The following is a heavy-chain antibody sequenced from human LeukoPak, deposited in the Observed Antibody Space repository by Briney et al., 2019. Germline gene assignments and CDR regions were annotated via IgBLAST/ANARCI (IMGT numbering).Heavy chain of an antibody. D-gene: IGHD2/OR15-2a*01. J-gene: IGHJ3*02. CDR2: IYHSGST. V-gene: IGHV4-38-2*02. Sequence: SETLSLTCTVSGYSITNGYYWGWIRQPPGKGLEWIGSIYHSGSTYYNPSLKSRVTISVDTSKNQFSLKLSSVTAADTAVYYCAREGGPYDTTTYFNDSFDIWGQGTMVTVSS. CDR1: GYSITNGYY. CDR3: AREGGPYDTTTYFNDSFDI.